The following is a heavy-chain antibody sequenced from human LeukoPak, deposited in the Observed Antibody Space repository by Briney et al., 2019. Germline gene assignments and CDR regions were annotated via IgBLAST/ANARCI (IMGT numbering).Heavy chain of an antibody. Sequence: ASVKVSCKASGYTFTSYYMHWVRQAPGQGLEWVGIINPSGGSTSYAQKFQGRVTMTRGTSTSTVYMELSSMRSEDTAVYYCARAGQTTGIDRGGDAFDIWGQGTMVTVSS. J-gene: IGHJ3*02. D-gene: IGHD1-1*01. CDR1: GYTFTSYY. CDR2: INPSGGST. CDR3: ARAGQTTGIDRGGDAFDI. V-gene: IGHV1-46*01.